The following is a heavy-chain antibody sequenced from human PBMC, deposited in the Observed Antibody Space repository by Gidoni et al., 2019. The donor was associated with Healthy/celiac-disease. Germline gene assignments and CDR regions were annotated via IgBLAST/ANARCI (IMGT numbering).Heavy chain of an antibody. D-gene: IGHD3-16*01. J-gene: IGHJ4*02. Sequence: QLQLQESGPGLVKPSETLSPTCTVSGGSISSSSYYWGWIRQPPGKGLEWIGTIYYSGNTYYNPSLKSRVIISVDTSKNQFSLKLSSVTAADTAVYYCARRGGLYCWGQGTLVTVSS. CDR3: ARRGGLYC. CDR2: IYYSGNT. V-gene: IGHV4-39*01. CDR1: GGSISSSSYY.